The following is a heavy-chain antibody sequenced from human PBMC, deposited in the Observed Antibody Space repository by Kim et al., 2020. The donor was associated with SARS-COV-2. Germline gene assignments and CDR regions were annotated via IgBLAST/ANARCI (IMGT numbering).Heavy chain of an antibody. J-gene: IGHJ6*02. V-gene: IGHV7-4-1*02. CDR3: AGTDIVVVPAAAPYYYYGMDV. D-gene: IGHD2-2*01. Sequence: ASVKVSCKASGYTFTSYAMNWVRQAPGQGLEWMGWINTNTGNPTYAQGFTGRFVFSLDTSVSTAYLQISSLKAEDTAVYYCAGTDIVVVPAAAPYYYYGMDVWGQGTTVTVSS. CDR2: INTNTGNP. CDR1: GYTFTSYA.